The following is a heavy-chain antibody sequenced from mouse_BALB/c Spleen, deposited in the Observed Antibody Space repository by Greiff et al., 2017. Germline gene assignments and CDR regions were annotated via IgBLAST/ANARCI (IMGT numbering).Heavy chain of an antibody. CDR1: GYSFTGYY. CDR3: ARSSISTMITAYWYFDV. J-gene: IGHJ1*01. Sequence: LVKTGASVKISCKASGYSFTGYYMHWVKQSHGKSLEWIGYISCYNGATSYNQKFKGKATFTVDTSSSTAYMQFNRLTSEDSAVYYCARSSISTMITAYWYFDVWGAGTTVTVSS. D-gene: IGHD2-4*01. V-gene: IGHV1S34*01. CDR2: ISCYNGAT.